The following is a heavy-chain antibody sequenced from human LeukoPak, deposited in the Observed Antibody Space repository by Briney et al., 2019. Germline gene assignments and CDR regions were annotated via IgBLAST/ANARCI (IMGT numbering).Heavy chain of an antibody. CDR2: IYHSGST. D-gene: IGHD3-9*01. CDR1: GGSISSSNW. CDR3: ASAYYDILGGHFDY. V-gene: IGHV4-4*02. J-gene: IGHJ4*02. Sequence: SGTLSLTCAVSGGSISSSNWWSWVRQPPGKGLEWIGEIYHSGSTNYNPSLKSRVTISVDKSKNQFSLKVTSVTAADTAVYYCASAYYDILGGHFDYWGQGTLVTVSS.